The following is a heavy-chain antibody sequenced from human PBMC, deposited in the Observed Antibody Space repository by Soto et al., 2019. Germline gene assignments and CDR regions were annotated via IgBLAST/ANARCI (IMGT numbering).Heavy chain of an antibody. CDR3: ARACSLYYYYGMDV. V-gene: IGHV4-31*03. D-gene: IGHD6-19*01. CDR2: IYYSGST. J-gene: IGHJ6*02. CDR1: GGSISSGGYY. Sequence: PSETLSLTCTVSGGSISSGGYYWSWIRQHPGKGLEWIGYIYYSGSTYYNPSLKSRVTISVDTSKNQFSLKLSSVTAADTAVYYCARACSLYYYYGMDVWGQGTTVTVS.